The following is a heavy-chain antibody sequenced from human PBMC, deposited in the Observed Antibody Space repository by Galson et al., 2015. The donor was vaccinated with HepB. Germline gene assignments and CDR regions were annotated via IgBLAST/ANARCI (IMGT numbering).Heavy chain of an antibody. CDR2: ISGSGGST. CDR1: GFTFSSYA. CDR3: CASRFGELLSRPEYFQH. D-gene: IGHD3-10*01. V-gene: IGHV3-23*01. Sequence: SLRLSCAASGFTFSSYAMSWVRQAPGKGLEWVSAISGSGGSTYYADSVKGRFTISRDNSKNTLYLQMNSLRAEDTAVYYCCASRFGELLSRPEYFQHWGQGTLVTVSS. J-gene: IGHJ1*01.